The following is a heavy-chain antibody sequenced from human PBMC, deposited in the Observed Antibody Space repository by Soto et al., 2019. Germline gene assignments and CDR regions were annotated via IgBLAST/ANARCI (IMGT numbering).Heavy chain of an antibody. CDR1: GFTFSNAW. Sequence: PGGSLRLSCAASGFTFSNAWMSWVRQAPGKGLEWVGRIKSKTDGGTTDYAAPVKGRFTISRDDSKNTLYLQMNSLKTEDTAVYYCTTGTVVVPAAIRYYYYYYGMDVWGQGTTVTVSS. CDR3: TTGTVVVPAAIRYYYYYYGMDV. V-gene: IGHV3-15*01. D-gene: IGHD2-2*02. CDR2: IKSKTDGGTT. J-gene: IGHJ6*02.